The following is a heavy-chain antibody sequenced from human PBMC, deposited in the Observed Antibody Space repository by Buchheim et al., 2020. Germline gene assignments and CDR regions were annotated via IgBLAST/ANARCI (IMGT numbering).Heavy chain of an antibody. J-gene: IGHJ5*02. CDR2: SHHSGST. CDR3: ARGQSIAALHNWFDP. D-gene: IGHD6-6*01. CDR1: GGSITSGDYS. Sequence: QLQLQESGSGLVKPSQTLSLTCAVSGGSITSGDYSWSWIRQPPGKGLEWIGYSHHSGSTYYNPSLQSRVTISVDRSKNQFSLNLNSVTAADTAVYFCARGQSIAALHNWFDPWGRGTL. V-gene: IGHV4-30-2*01.